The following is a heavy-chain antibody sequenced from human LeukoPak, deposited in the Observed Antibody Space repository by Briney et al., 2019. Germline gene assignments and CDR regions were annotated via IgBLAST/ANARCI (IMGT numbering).Heavy chain of an antibody. D-gene: IGHD3-3*01. CDR2: INHSGST. CDR1: GGSFSGYY. V-gene: IGHV4-34*01. CDR3: ARARFSEWEAE. J-gene: IGHJ4*02. Sequence: SETLSLTCAVYGGSFSGYYWSWIRQPPGKGLEWIGEINHSGSTNYNPSLKSRVTISVDTSKNQFSLKLSSVTAADTAVYYCARARFSEWEAEWGQGTLVTVSS.